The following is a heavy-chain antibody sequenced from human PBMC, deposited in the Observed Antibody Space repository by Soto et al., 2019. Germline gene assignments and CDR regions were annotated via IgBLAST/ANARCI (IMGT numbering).Heavy chain of an antibody. Sequence: EVQLVESGGGLVQPGGSLRLSCVVSGSTFSSYSMNWVRQAPGKGLEWVSSISSSSSYIYYADSVKGRFTISRDNAKNSLYLQMNSLRAEDTAVYYCARGVAGRYYYYGMDVWGQGTTVTVSS. V-gene: IGHV3-21*01. CDR1: GSTFSSYS. D-gene: IGHD1-26*01. CDR3: ARGVAGRYYYYGMDV. J-gene: IGHJ6*02. CDR2: ISSSSSYI.